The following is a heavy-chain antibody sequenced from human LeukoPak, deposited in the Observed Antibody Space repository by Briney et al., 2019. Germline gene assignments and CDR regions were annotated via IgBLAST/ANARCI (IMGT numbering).Heavy chain of an antibody. CDR3: AKDIGHSSSWYVDY. Sequence: GGSLRLSCAASGFTFDDYAMHWVRQAPGKGLEWVSLISWDGGSTYYADSVKGRFTISRDNSKNSLYLQMNSLRAVDTALYYCAKDIGHSSSWYVDYWGQGTLVTVSS. CDR2: ISWDGGST. V-gene: IGHV3-43D*03. J-gene: IGHJ4*02. CDR1: GFTFDDYA. D-gene: IGHD6-13*01.